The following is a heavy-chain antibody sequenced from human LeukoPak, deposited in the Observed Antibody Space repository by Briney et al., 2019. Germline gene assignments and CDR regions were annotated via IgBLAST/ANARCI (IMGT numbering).Heavy chain of an antibody. D-gene: IGHD1-1*01. V-gene: IGHV4-39*01. CDR3: ARHLPGTGDVSFDI. CDR2: IYYSGST. CDR1: GGSISSSSYY. Sequence: SETLSLTCTVSGGSISSSSYYWGWIRQPPGKGLEWIGSIYYSGSTYYNPSLKSRVTISVDTSKNQFSLKLSSVTAADTAAYYCARHLPGTGDVSFDIWGQGTMVTVSS. J-gene: IGHJ3*02.